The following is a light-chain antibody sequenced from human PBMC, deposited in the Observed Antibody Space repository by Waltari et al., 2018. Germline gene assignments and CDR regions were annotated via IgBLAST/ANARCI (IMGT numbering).Light chain of an antibody. CDR2: GAS. V-gene: IGKV3-15*01. J-gene: IGKJ2*02. CDR3: QQYNTWPPST. CDR1: QSISNN. Sequence: IVMTASPAALSVSPGESANLSCRASQSISNNLAWYQHKPGQPPRLLISGASTRATGVPARFSGSGSGTEFTLTISSLQSEDSAIYFCQQYNTWPPSTFGQGTKLEIK.